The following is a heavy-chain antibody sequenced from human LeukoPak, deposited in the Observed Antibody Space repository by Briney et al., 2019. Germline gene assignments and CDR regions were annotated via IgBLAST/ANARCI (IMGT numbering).Heavy chain of an antibody. D-gene: IGHD3-10*01. CDR1: GGTFSSYA. V-gene: IGHV1-69*01. Sequence: ASVKVSCKASGGTFSSYAISWVRQAPGQGLEWMGGIIPIFGTANYAQKFQGRVTITADESTSTAYMELSSLRSEDTAVYYCARDLGFGELYYYYGMDVWGQGTTVTVSS. CDR3: ARDLGFGELYYYYGMDV. CDR2: IIPIFGTA. J-gene: IGHJ6*02.